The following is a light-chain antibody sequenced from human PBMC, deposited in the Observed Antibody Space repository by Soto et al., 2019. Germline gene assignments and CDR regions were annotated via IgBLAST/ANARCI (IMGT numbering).Light chain of an antibody. CDR3: QQRSNWLQVT. J-gene: IGKJ4*01. V-gene: IGKV3-11*01. CDR1: QSVSSY. Sequence: EIVLTQSPATLSLSPGERATLSCRASQSVSSYLAWYQQKPGQAPRLLIYDASNRATGIPARFSGSGSGTHFTLTISSLEPEDFAVYYCQQRSNWLQVTFDGGTKVEIK. CDR2: DAS.